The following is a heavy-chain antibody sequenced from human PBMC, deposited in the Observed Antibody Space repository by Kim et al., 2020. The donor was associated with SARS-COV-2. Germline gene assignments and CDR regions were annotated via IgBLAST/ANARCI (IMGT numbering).Heavy chain of an antibody. J-gene: IGHJ4*02. D-gene: IGHD3-22*01. CDR3: ARGAYYYDSSGAFDY. Sequence: SVKVSCKASGGTFSSYAISWVRQAPGQGLEWMGRIIPILGIANYAQKFQGRVTITADKSTSTAYMELSSLRSEDTAVYYCARGAYYYDSSGAFDYWGQGTLVTVSS. V-gene: IGHV1-69*04. CDR2: IIPILGIA. CDR1: GGTFSSYA.